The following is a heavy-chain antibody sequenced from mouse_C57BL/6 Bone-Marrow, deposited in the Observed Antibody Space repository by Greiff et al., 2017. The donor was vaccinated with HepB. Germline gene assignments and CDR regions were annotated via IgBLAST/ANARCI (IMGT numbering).Heavy chain of an antibody. CDR1: GFSFTSYG. D-gene: IGHD1-1*01. CDR2: IWSGGST. CDR3: ARKGIYYYGSSYGFAY. V-gene: IGHV2-2*01. Sequence: QVQLKESGPGLVQPSQSLSITCTVSGFSFTSYGVHWVRQSPGKGLEWLGVIWSGGSTDYNAAFISRLSISKDNSKSQVFFKMNSLQADDTAIYYCARKGIYYYGSSYGFAYWGQGTLVTVSA. J-gene: IGHJ3*01.